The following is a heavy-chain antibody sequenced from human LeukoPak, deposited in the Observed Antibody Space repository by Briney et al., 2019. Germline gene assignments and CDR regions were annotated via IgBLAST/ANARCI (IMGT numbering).Heavy chain of an antibody. J-gene: IGHJ6*03. CDR1: GFTFSSYD. CDR2: IGTAGDT. D-gene: IGHD6-6*01. CDR3: ARAVSSSSVVWYYYYYMDV. Sequence: GGSLRLSCAASGFTFSSYDMHWVRQATGKGLEWVSAIGTAGDTYYPGSVKGRFTISRENAKNSLYLQMNSLRAGDTAVYYCARAVSSSSVVWYYYYYMDVWGKGTTVNVSS. V-gene: IGHV3-13*01.